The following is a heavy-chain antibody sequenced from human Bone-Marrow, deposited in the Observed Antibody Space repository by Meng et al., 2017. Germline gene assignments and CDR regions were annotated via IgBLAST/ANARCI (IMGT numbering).Heavy chain of an antibody. J-gene: IGHJ3*01. V-gene: IGHV3-21*01. CDR2: ISSSSSYI. CDR3: ARVPYCNGGSCYSADYDF. CDR1: GFTFSSYS. Sequence: GESLKISCAASGFTFSSYSMNWVRQAPGKGLEWVSSISSSSSYIYYADSVKGRFTISRDNAKNSLYLQMNSLRAEDTAVYYCARVPYCNGGSCYSADYDFWGQGTMVTVSS. D-gene: IGHD2-15*01.